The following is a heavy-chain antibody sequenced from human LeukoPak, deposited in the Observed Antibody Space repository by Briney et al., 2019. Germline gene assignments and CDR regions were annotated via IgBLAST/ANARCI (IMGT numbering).Heavy chain of an antibody. CDR2: TKQDGSEK. CDR1: VFTFSSYW. V-gene: IGHV3-7*01. CDR3: ARGSSLGYCTNGVCYFDY. J-gene: IGHJ4*02. D-gene: IGHD2-8*01. Sequence: GGSLRLSCAASVFTFSSYWMSWFRQAPGKGLEWVANTKQDGSEKYYVDSVNGRFTISRDNAKNSLNLQMNSLRAEDTAAYYCARGSSLGYCTNGVCYFDYWGQGTLVTVSS.